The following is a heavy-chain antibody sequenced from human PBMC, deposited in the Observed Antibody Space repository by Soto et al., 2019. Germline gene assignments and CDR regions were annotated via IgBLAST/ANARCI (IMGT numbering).Heavy chain of an antibody. Sequence: EVQLVVSGGGLVQPGGSLRLSCAASGFTFTTYWMHWVRQGPGKGPVWVSRITPDGSGTNYADSVNGRFTISRDNAKHTLYLQMNSLRAEDTALYYCANDSQLELQYFDYWGQGTLVTVSS. J-gene: IGHJ4*02. D-gene: IGHD1-1*01. CDR1: GFTFTTYW. CDR2: ITPDGSGT. V-gene: IGHV3-74*01. CDR3: ANDSQLELQYFDY.